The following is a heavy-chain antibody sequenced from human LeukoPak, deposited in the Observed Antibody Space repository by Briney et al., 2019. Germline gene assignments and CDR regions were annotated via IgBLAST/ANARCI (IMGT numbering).Heavy chain of an antibody. CDR2: ISAYNGNT. CDR3: ARDNPGYSSGWYVDY. Sequence: GASVKVSCKASGYTFTSYYMHWVRQAPGQGLEWMGWISAYNGNTNYAQRLQGRVTMTTDTSTSTAYMELRSLRSDDTAVYYCARDNPGYSSGWYVDYWGQGTLVTVSS. CDR1: GYTFTSYY. D-gene: IGHD6-19*01. V-gene: IGHV1-18*04. J-gene: IGHJ4*02.